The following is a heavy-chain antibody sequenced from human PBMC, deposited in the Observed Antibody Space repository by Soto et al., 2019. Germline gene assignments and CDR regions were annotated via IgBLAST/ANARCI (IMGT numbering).Heavy chain of an antibody. V-gene: IGHV3-23*01. CDR1: GFTFSSYA. CDR3: AKDSNYYDSTQLLRKWCLLDY. J-gene: IGHJ4*02. D-gene: IGHD3-22*01. Sequence: GRSLRLSCAASGFTFSSYAMSWVRQAPGKGLEWVSAISGSGGSTYYADSVKGRFTISRDNSKNTLYLQMNSLRAEETAVYYCAKDSNYYDSTQLLRKWCLLDYWGQGTLVTVSS. CDR2: ISGSGGST.